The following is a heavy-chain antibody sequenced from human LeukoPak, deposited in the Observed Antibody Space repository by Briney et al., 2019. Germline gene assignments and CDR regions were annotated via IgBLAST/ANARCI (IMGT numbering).Heavy chain of an antibody. D-gene: IGHD1-26*01. V-gene: IGHV1-8*01. J-gene: IGHJ6*03. CDR3: AREGVISGSYNYYMDV. Sequence: GASVKVSCKASGYTFTSYDINWVRQATGQGLEWMGWMNPNSGNTGYAQKFQGRVTMTRDMSTSTVYMELSSLRSEDTAVYYCAREGVISGSYNYYMDVWGKGTTVTVSS. CDR2: MNPNSGNT. CDR1: GYTFTSYD.